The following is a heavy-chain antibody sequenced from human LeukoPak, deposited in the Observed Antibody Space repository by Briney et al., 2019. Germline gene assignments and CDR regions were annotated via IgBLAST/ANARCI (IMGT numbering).Heavy chain of an antibody. CDR3: ARMPDILTGLDS. CDR2: IYYSGST. Sequence: SETLSLTCTVSGGSINNYYWNWIRQPPAKGLEWIAYIYYSGSTNYNPSLKSRVTISVDTSKNQFSLKLASVTTADTAVYYCARMPDILTGLDSWGQGTLVTVSS. V-gene: IGHV4-59*01. D-gene: IGHD3-9*01. CDR1: GGSINNYY. J-gene: IGHJ4*02.